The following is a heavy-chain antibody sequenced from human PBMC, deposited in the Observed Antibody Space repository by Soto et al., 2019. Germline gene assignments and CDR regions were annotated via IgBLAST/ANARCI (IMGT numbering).Heavy chain of an antibody. CDR1: GGSISSYY. J-gene: IGHJ5*02. Sequence: SETLSLTCTVSGGSISSYYWSWIRQPPGKGLEWIGYIYYSGSTNYNPSLKSRVTISVETSKNQFSRKLSSVTAADTAMYYCSRELKHPRCSGGSCYTNWFDPWGQGTLVTVSS. V-gene: IGHV4-59*01. CDR2: IYYSGST. D-gene: IGHD2-15*01. CDR3: SRELKHPRCSGGSCYTNWFDP.